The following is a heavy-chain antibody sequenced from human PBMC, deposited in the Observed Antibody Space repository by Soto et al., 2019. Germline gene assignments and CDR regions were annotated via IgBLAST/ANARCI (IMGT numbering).Heavy chain of an antibody. CDR3: ARDQGSHPGD. CDR1: GLSISSGDW. V-gene: IGHV4-4*02. J-gene: IGHJ4*02. Sequence: QVQLQESGPGLVRPSGTVSLTCAVSGLSISSGDWWSWVRQPPRKGLEWIGEIHHSGSTNYNPSLKSRVTMSVVPSKDLFSLTLTSVTAADTAFYYCARDQGSHPGDWGQGTLVSVSS. CDR2: IHHSGST. D-gene: IGHD6-13*01.